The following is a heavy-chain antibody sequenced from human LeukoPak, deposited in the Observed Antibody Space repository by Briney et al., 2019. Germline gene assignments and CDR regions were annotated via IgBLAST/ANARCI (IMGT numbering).Heavy chain of an antibody. V-gene: IGHV1-46*01. Sequence: ASVTVSCKASGYTFTSYYMHWVRQAPGQGLEWMGMINPSGGSTNYAQKFQGRVTMTRDTSTSTVYMELSSLRSEDTAVYYCARARAYYYDSSGYQNPDYYYYGMDVWGQGTTVTVSS. D-gene: IGHD3-22*01. CDR1: GYTFTSYY. CDR2: INPSGGST. J-gene: IGHJ6*02. CDR3: ARARAYYYDSSGYQNPDYYYYGMDV.